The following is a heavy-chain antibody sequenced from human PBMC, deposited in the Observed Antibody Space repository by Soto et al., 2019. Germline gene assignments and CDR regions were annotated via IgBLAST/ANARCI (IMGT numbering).Heavy chain of an antibody. V-gene: IGHV3-43*01. Sequence: PGGSLRLSCAASGFTFEDYTIHWVRQAPGKALEWVSPIRWDGRTTYYTKSVKGRFTISRDNTKNSLYLQMNSLRPEDTALYYCAKDEAQKDDDGSWFRPWGQGTLVTVSS. D-gene: IGHD1-1*01. CDR1: GFTFEDYT. CDR3: AKDEAQKDDDGSWFRP. J-gene: IGHJ5*02. CDR2: IRWDGRTT.